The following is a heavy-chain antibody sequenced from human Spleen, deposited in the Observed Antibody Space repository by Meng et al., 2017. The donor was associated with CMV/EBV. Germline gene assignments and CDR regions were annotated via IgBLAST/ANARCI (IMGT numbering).Heavy chain of an antibody. D-gene: IGHD5-18*01. Sequence: GSLRLSCAVYGGSFSSIYWTWIRQSPGKGLEWIGEINHGGGTYYNPSLKSRITISVDTSKNQFSLKLTSVTAADTAVYYCAVDTAVIIANSQAFHIWGQGTMVTVSS. J-gene: IGHJ3*02. CDR1: GGSFSSIY. CDR3: AVDTAVIIANSQAFHI. V-gene: IGHV4-34*10. CDR2: INHGGGT.